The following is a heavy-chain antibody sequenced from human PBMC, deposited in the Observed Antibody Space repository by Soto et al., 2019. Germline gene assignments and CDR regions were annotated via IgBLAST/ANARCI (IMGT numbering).Heavy chain of an antibody. CDR3: ARVGLAAADFDL. CDR1: GFTFSANY. D-gene: IGHD6-25*01. Sequence: LRLSCAASGFTFSANYMSWIRQATGKRLGRVAYIGGSGTIIYYAASVKSRYTISRDNAKKSLSLQMDSLSGDVTAFYFCARVGLAAADFDLWGQGTLGTVSS. J-gene: IGHJ4*02. V-gene: IGHV3-11*01. CDR2: IGGSGTII.